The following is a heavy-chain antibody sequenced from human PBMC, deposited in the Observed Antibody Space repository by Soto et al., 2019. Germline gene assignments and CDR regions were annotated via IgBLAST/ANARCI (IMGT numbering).Heavy chain of an antibody. CDR2: ISTYNGNT. D-gene: IGHD4-17*01. CDR1: GYSFTTSG. CDR3: ARRLYGDYDY. J-gene: IGHJ4*02. V-gene: IGHV1-18*01. Sequence: QAQLVQSGAEVKEPGASVKVSCKASGYSFTTSGITWVRQAPGQGLEWMGWISTYNGNTNYAQKLQNRVILTTDTSTSTAYMELRSLRSDDTAVYYCARRLYGDYDYWGQGTLVTVSS.